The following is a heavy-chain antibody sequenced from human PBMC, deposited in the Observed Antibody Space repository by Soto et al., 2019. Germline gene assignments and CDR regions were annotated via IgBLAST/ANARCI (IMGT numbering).Heavy chain of an antibody. D-gene: IGHD3-10*01. V-gene: IGHV4-39*01. CDR3: ARRGELSASPFDS. CDR1: GVSISSSNYY. J-gene: IGHJ4*02. CDR2: IYYSGST. Sequence: PSETLSLTCTVSGVSISSSNYYWGWIRQPPGKGLEWIGTIYYSGSTYYNPSLKSRVTISVDRSKNQFSLKLNSVTAADTAVYYCARRGELSASPFDSWGQGTLVTVPS.